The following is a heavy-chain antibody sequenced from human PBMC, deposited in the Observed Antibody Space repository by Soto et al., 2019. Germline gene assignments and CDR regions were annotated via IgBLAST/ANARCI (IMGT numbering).Heavy chain of an antibody. CDR3: AKDRYGQVADYVDY. D-gene: IGHD6-19*01. CDR1: GFTFSDYA. Sequence: EVQLLESGGDLAHPGGSLRLSCAASGFTFSDYAMTWVRQAPGKGLEWVSAISVSGGNTYYADSVKGRFSISRDNSRNTLYLEMNSLRAEDTAIYYCAKDRYGQVADYVDYWGLGTLVTVSS. CDR2: ISVSGGNT. J-gene: IGHJ4*02. V-gene: IGHV3-23*01.